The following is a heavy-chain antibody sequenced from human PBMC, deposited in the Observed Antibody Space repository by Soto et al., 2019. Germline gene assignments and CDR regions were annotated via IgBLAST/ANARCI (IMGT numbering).Heavy chain of an antibody. Sequence: QVQLVQSGTEVQKPGASVKVSCKASGYTFTNYGFSWVRQAPGQGLEWMGWINTYNGNTNYAQSLQGRVTMTTDTSTNTAHMELRSLRSDDTAVYYCTRTRFLTGLFDYWGQGTLVTVSS. D-gene: IGHD3-3*01. J-gene: IGHJ4*02. CDR1: GYTFTNYG. V-gene: IGHV1-18*01. CDR2: INTYNGNT. CDR3: TRTRFLTGLFDY.